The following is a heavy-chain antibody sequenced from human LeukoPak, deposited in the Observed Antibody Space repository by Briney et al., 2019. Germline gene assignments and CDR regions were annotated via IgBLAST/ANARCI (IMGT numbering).Heavy chain of an antibody. Sequence: SETLSLTCTVSGGSISSYYWSWIRQPPGKGLEWSGYIYYSGNTNYNPSLKSRVTISVDTSKNQFSLKLSSVTAADTAVYYCARWELLDYWGQGTLVTVSS. J-gene: IGHJ4*02. D-gene: IGHD1-26*01. V-gene: IGHV4-59*01. CDR3: ARWELLDY. CDR2: IYYSGNT. CDR1: GGSISSYY.